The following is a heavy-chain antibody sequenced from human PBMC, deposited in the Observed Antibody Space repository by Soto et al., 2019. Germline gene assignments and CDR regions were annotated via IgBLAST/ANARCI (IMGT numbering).Heavy chain of an antibody. V-gene: IGHV1-2*02. CDR2: INPNSGGT. CDR3: ARARIAVAGTSPTGFGY. CDR1: GYIFPGYY. Sequence: ASVKVSCKASGYIFPGYYMHWVRQAPGQGLEWMGWINPNSGGTNYAQKFQGRVTMTRDTSISTAYMELSRLRSDDTAVYYCARARIAVAGTSPTGFGYWGQGTLVTSPQ. J-gene: IGHJ4*02. D-gene: IGHD6-19*01.